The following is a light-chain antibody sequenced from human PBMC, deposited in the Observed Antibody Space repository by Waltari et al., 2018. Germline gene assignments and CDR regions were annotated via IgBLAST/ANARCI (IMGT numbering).Light chain of an antibody. J-gene: IGLJ3*02. CDR2: VNSDGSH. CDR3: QTGGHGTWV. CDR1: SGHSSNI. V-gene: IGLV4-69*02. Sequence: QLVLTQSPSASASLGASVKLTCTLSSGHSSNILAWHHQQPEKGPRFLMKVNSDGSHSKGDGIPARFSGSSSGAERYLTISTVQSEDQAVYYCQTGGHGTWVFGGGTKLTVL.